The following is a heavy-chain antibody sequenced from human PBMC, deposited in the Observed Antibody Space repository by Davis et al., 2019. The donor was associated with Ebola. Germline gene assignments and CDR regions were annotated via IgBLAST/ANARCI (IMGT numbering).Heavy chain of an antibody. J-gene: IGHJ4*02. Sequence: GESLKISCAASGFTFSSYGMHWVRQAPGKGLEWVAVISYDGSNKFYADSVKGRFTISRDNSKNTLYLQMNSLRAEDTAVYYCAKDLEHYWGQGTLVTVSS. CDR1: GFTFSSYG. CDR2: ISYDGSNK. V-gene: IGHV3-30*18. D-gene: IGHD3-3*01. CDR3: AKDLEHY.